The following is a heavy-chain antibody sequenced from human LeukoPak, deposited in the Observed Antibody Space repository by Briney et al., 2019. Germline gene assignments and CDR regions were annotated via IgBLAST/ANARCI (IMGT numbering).Heavy chain of an antibody. Sequence: PGGSLRLSCAASGFTFSSYAMHWVRQAPGGGLEWVAVISYDGSNKYYADSVKGRFTISRDNSKNTLFLQMSSLRAEDTAVYYCARDINMVIILGHFDHWGQGTLVTVSS. CDR2: ISYDGSNK. CDR1: GFTFSSYA. D-gene: IGHD3-3*01. J-gene: IGHJ4*02. CDR3: ARDINMVIILGHFDH. V-gene: IGHV3-30-3*01.